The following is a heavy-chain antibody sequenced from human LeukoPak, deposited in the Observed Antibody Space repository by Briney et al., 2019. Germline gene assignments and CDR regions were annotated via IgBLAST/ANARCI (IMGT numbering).Heavy chain of an antibody. Sequence: PSETLSLTCAVYGGSFSGYYWSWIRQPPGKGLEWIGEINHSGSTNYNPSLKSRVTISVDKSKNQFSLKLSSVTAADTAVYYCARRGTSGYYDAFDIWGQGTMVTVSS. V-gene: IGHV4-34*01. D-gene: IGHD3-22*01. CDR3: ARRGTSGYYDAFDI. J-gene: IGHJ3*02. CDR1: GGSFSGYY. CDR2: INHSGST.